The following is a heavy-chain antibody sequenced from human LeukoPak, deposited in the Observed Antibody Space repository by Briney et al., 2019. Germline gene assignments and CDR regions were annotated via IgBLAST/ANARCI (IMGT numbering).Heavy chain of an antibody. Sequence: PSETLSLTCTVSGGSISSYSWSWIRQPPGKGLEWMGYIYYSGITNYNPSLKSRVTMSIDTSKNQFSLKLSSVTAADTAVYYCARVSSGWTEFDYWGQGTLVTVSS. CDR2: IYYSGIT. J-gene: IGHJ4*02. V-gene: IGHV4-59*01. CDR1: GGSISSYS. D-gene: IGHD6-19*01. CDR3: ARVSSGWTEFDY.